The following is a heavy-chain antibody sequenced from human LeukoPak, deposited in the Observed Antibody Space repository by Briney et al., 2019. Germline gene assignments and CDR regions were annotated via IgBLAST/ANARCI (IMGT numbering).Heavy chain of an antibody. Sequence: GGSLRLSCAASGFTFSSYATSWVRQAPGKGLEWVSAISGSGGSTYYADSVKGRFTISRDNTKNTLYLQMNSLRAEDTAVYYCAKTERGTYYDFWSGYPNWFDPWGQGTLVTVSS. CDR2: ISGSGGST. D-gene: IGHD3-3*01. CDR3: AKTERGTYYDFWSGYPNWFDP. CDR1: GFTFSSYA. V-gene: IGHV3-23*01. J-gene: IGHJ5*02.